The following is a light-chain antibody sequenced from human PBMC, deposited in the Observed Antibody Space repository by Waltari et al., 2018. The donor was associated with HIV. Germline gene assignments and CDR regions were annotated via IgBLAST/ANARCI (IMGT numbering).Light chain of an antibody. CDR2: EVS. V-gene: IGLV2-14*01. CDR3: SSYTTTRTLV. CDR1: SSDVGAYTS. Sequence: QSVLTQPASVSGSPGQSITLACTGTSSDVGAYTSVSWYQQHPDKAPKLMIYEVSNRPSGVSNRFSGSKSGNTASLTISGLQAEDEADYYCSSYTTTRTLVFGGGTKLTVL. J-gene: IGLJ2*01.